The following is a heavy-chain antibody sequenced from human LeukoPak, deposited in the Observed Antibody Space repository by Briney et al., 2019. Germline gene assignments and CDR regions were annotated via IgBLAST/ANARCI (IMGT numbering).Heavy chain of an antibody. J-gene: IGHJ4*02. D-gene: IGHD2-21*01. V-gene: IGHV1-24*01. CDR2: FDPEDGET. Sequence: ASVKVSCKVSGYTLTELSMHWVRQAPGKGLEWMGGFDPEDGETIYAQKFQGRVTMTENTSTDTAYMELSSLRSEDTAVYYCATAVLWTGLFDYWGQGTLVTVSS. CDR3: ATAVLWTGLFDY. CDR1: GYTLTELS.